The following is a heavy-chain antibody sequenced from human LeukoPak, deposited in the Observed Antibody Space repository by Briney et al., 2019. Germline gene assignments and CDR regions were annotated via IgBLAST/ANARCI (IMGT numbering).Heavy chain of an antibody. J-gene: IGHJ5*02. V-gene: IGHV4-4*07. CDR1: GGSISSYY. D-gene: IGHD2-8*01. CDR2: IYTSGST. CDR3: ARSTAIYCTNGVCYLGNWFDP. Sequence: KTSETLSLTCTVSGGSISSYYWSWIRQPAGKGLEWIGRIYTSGSTNYNPSLKSRVTMSVDTSKNQFSLKLSSVTAADTAVYYCARSTAIYCTNGVCYLGNWFDPWGQGTLVTVSS.